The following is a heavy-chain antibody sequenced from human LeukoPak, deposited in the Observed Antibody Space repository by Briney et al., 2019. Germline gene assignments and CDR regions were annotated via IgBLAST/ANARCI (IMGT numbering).Heavy chain of an antibody. D-gene: IGHD2-2*01. J-gene: IGHJ2*01. CDR1: GGTFSSYA. CDR2: IIPILGIA. V-gene: IGHV1-69*04. Sequence: ASVKVSCKASGGTFSSYAISWVRQAPGQGLEWMGRIIPILGIANYAQKFQGRVTITTDESTSTAYMELSSLRSEDTAVYYCARGVSPDVVVVPAAGSWYFDLWGRGTLVTDSS. CDR3: ARGVSPDVVVVPAAGSWYFDL.